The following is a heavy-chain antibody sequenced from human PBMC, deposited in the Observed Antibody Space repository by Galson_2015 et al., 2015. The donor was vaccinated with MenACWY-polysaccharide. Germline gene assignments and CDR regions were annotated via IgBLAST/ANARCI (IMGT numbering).Heavy chain of an antibody. CDR1: GFTFSNAW. V-gene: IGHV3-15*01. J-gene: IGHJ1*01. CDR3: TPLQLVPVSARARSTEYFQH. CDR2: IKSKTDGGTT. Sequence: SLRLSCAASGFTFSNAWMSWVRQAPGKGLEWVGRIKSKTDGGTTDYAAPVKGRFTISRDDSKNTLYLQMNSLKTEDTAVYYCTPLQLVPVSARARSTEYFQHWGQGTLVTVSS. D-gene: IGHD6-13*01.